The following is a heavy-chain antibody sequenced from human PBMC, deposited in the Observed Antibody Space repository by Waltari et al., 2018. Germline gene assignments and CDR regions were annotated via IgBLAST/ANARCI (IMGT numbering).Heavy chain of an antibody. CDR2: FDPEDGET. CDR1: GYTLTELS. CDR3: ATDRGSGYYYDSSGYNPLDY. D-gene: IGHD3-22*01. Sequence: QVQLVQSGAEVKKPGASVKVSCKVSGYTLTELSMHWVRKAPGKGLGWMGGFDPEDGETIYAQKFQGRVTMTEDTSTDTAYMELSSLRSEDTAVYYCATDRGSGYYYDSSGYNPLDYWGQGTLVTVSS. V-gene: IGHV1-24*01. J-gene: IGHJ4*02.